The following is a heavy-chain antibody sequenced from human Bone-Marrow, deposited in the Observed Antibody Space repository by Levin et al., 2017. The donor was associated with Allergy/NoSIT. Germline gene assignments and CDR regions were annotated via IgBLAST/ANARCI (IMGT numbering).Heavy chain of an antibody. CDR3: AKPSVLEWHHADAFDI. Sequence: LSLTCAASGFTFSSYAMHWVRQAPGKGLEWVAVISHDGSKIYYGDSVKGRFTISRDNSKYTLFLDMDSLRTEDTAVYYCAKPSVLEWHHADAFDIWGQGTVITVSS. CDR1: GFTFSSYA. D-gene: IGHD3-3*01. V-gene: IGHV3-30*18. CDR2: ISHDGSKI. J-gene: IGHJ3*02.